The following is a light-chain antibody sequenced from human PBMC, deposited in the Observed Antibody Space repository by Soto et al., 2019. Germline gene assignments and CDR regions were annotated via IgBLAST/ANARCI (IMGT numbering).Light chain of an antibody. V-gene: IGKV1-27*01. CDR3: QKYNSAPLT. CDR1: QGISTY. Sequence: DIQMTQSPSSLSASVGDRVTTTCRASQGISTYLAWYQQKPGKVPKLLIYAASTLQSGVPSRFSGSGSGTDFTLTISSLQPEDVVTYYCQKYNSAPLTFGGGTKVEIK. J-gene: IGKJ4*01. CDR2: AAS.